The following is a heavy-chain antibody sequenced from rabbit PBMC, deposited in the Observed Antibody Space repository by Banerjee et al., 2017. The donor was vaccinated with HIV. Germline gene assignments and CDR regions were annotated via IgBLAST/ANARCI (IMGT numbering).Heavy chain of an antibody. D-gene: IGHD2-1*01. J-gene: IGHJ6*01. Sequence: QEQLEESGGGLVKPEGSLTLTCTASGFSFSSRYWICWVRQAPGKGLEWIACIYTGDGSTYYASWAKGRFTISKTSSTTVTLQMTSLTAADTATYFCVREEYSDDDYGDYDLWGPGTLVTVS. CDR3: VREEYSDDDYGDYDL. V-gene: IGHV1S45*01. CDR1: GFSFSSRYW. CDR2: IYTGDGST.